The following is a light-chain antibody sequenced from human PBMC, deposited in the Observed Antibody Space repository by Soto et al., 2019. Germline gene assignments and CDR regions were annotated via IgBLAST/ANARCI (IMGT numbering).Light chain of an antibody. J-gene: IGKJ4*01. CDR2: EAS. CDR1: QSVFDY. CDR3: QERSNWPSLS. Sequence: EIVLTQSPATLSLSPGQRATLSCKASQSVFDYIAWYQQKPGQAPRLLIYEASIRATGIPARFSGSGSGTDFTLTISSLGPDDFAVYYCQERSNWPSLSFGGGTKVDIK. V-gene: IGKV3-11*01.